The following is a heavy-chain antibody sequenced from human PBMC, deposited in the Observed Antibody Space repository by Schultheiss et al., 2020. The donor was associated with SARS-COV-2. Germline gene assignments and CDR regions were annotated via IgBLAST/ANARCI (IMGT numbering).Heavy chain of an antibody. V-gene: IGHV4-34*01. CDR3: ARHYTGYSSSHYYYYYMDV. J-gene: IGHJ6*03. D-gene: IGHD6-6*01. CDR2: INHSGST. Sequence: SETLSLTCAVYGGSFRGYYWSWIRQPPGKGLEWIGEINHSGSTNYNPSLKSRVTISVDTSKNQFSLKLSSVTAADTAVYYCARHYTGYSSSHYYYYYMDVWGKGTTVTVSS. CDR1: GGSFRGYY.